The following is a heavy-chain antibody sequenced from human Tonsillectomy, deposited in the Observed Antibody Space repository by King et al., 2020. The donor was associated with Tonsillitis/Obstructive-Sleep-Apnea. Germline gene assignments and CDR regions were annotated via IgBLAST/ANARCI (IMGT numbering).Heavy chain of an antibody. Sequence: VQLVESGGGLVKPGGSLRLSCAASGFTFSNAWMNWVRQAPGKGLEWVGRIKSKTDGGTTDYAAPVKGRFTISRDDSKNTLYLQMNSLKTEDTAVYYCTTDAEVSYYYGSGDYWGQGTLVAVYS. D-gene: IGHD3-10*01. CDR2: IKSKTDGGTT. CDR3: TTDAEVSYYYGSGDY. V-gene: IGHV3-15*07. J-gene: IGHJ4*02. CDR1: GFTFSNAW.